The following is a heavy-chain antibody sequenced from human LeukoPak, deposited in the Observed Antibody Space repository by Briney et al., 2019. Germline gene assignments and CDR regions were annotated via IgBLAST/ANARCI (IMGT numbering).Heavy chain of an antibody. CDR1: GFTFSSYA. CDR3: AKSITMIVVAPEDAFDI. V-gene: IGHV3-23*01. Sequence: GGSLRLSCAASGFTFSSYAMSRVRQAPGKGLEWVSAISGSGGSTYYADSVKGRFTISRDNSKNTLYLQMNSLRAEDTAVYYCAKSITMIVVAPEDAFDIWGQGTMVTVSS. CDR2: ISGSGGST. D-gene: IGHD3-22*01. J-gene: IGHJ3*02.